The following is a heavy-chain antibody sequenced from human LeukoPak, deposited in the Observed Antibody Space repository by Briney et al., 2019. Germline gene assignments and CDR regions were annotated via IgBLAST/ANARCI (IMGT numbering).Heavy chain of an antibody. Sequence: GGSLRLSCAAPGFTFSSYWMSWVRQAPGKGLEWVANINRDGSQIYYVDSVKGRFTIPRDNAKNSVHLQMDSLRDEDTAVYYCARDRDYAFDYWGQGTLVTVSS. J-gene: IGHJ4*02. V-gene: IGHV3-7*01. D-gene: IGHD4-17*01. CDR1: GFTFSSYW. CDR2: INRDGSQI. CDR3: ARDRDYAFDY.